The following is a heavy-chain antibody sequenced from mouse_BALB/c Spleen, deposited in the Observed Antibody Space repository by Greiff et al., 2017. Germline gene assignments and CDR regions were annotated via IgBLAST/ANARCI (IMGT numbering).Heavy chain of an antibody. V-gene: IGHV1-80*01. CDR3: ARSYGKAMDY. Sequence: QVQLKESGAELVRPGSSVKISCKASGYAFSSYWMNWVKQRPGQGLEWIGQIYPGDGDTNYNGKFKGKATLTADKSSSTAYMQLSSLTSEDSAVYFCARSYGKAMDYWGQGTSVTVSS. CDR1: GYAFSSYW. J-gene: IGHJ4*01. CDR2: IYPGDGDT. D-gene: IGHD1-1*02.